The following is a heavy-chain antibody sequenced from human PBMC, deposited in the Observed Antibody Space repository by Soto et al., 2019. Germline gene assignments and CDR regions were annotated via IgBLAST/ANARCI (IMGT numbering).Heavy chain of an antibody. D-gene: IGHD2-8*02. Sequence: QVQLQQWGAGLLKPSETLSLTCAVYGGSFSGYYWTWIRQPPGTGLELIGEINHSGITNYNPPIKSLLTLSVDTSKNQFSLKLTSVPAADPAVYYCARDKITGRFDYWGQGTLVTVSS. CDR2: INHSGIT. J-gene: IGHJ4*02. CDR3: ARDKITGRFDY. CDR1: GGSFSGYY. V-gene: IGHV4-34*01.